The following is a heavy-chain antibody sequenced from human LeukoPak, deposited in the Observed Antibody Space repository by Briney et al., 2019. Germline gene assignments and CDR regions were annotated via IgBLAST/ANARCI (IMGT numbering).Heavy chain of an antibody. D-gene: IGHD3-3*01. CDR3: ARLRRGAYFDY. CDR1: GISVSNDY. CDR2: ISGSGGST. V-gene: IGHV3-53*04. Sequence: GGSLRLSCAASGISVSNDYMSWVRQAPGKGLEWVSAISGSGGSTYYADSVKGRFTISRHNSKNTLYLQMNSLRAEDTAVYYCARLRRGAYFDYWGQGTLVTVSS. J-gene: IGHJ4*02.